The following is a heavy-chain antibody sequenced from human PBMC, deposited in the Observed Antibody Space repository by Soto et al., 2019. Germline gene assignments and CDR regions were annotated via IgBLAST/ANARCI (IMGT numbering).Heavy chain of an antibody. Sequence: QITLKESGPTLVKPTQTLTLTCTFSVFPLSTSGVGVGWIRQPPGKDLEWLALIYWADDKRYTPSLKSRLTITNDTSKHQVVLTMTNMDPVDTATYSCAHRVGATLYWGQGTLVTVSS. CDR2: IYWADDK. V-gene: IGHV2-5*02. D-gene: IGHD1-26*01. CDR3: AHRVGATLY. J-gene: IGHJ4*02. CDR1: VFPLSTSGVG.